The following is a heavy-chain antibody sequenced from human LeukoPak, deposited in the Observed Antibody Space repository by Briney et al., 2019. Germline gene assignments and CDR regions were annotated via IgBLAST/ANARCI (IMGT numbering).Heavy chain of an antibody. CDR3: TTETVDAFDI. V-gene: IGHV3-15*01. CDR1: GFTFSNAW. J-gene: IGHJ3*02. CDR2: IKSKTEGGTT. Sequence: PGGSLRLSCAASGFTFSNAWMSWVRQAPGKGLEWVSRIKSKTEGGTTDYAAPVKGRFTISRDDSKNTLYLQMNSLKTEDTAVYYCTTETVDAFDIWGQGTMVTVSS.